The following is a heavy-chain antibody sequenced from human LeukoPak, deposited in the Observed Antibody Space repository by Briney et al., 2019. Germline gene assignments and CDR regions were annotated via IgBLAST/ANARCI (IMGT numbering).Heavy chain of an antibody. D-gene: IGHD2-2*01. Sequence: ASVKVSCKASGYTFTGYYMHWVRQAPGQGLEWMGWINPNSGGTNYAQKFQGRVTMTRDTSISTAYMELSRLRPDDTAVYYCASSVVVPAAQFRYWGQGTLVTVSS. CDR3: ASSVVVPAAQFRY. CDR1: GYTFTGYY. CDR2: INPNSGGT. V-gene: IGHV1-2*02. J-gene: IGHJ4*02.